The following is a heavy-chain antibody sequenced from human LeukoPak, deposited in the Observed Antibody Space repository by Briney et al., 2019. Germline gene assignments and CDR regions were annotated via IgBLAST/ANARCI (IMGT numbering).Heavy chain of an antibody. Sequence: GGSLRLSCAASGFTFDDYGMSWVRQAPGKGLEWVSGINWNGGSTGYADSVKGRFTISRDNAKNSLYLQMNSLRAEDTALYHCARYCPGYSSSLAFFDYWGQGTLVTVSS. V-gene: IGHV3-20*01. CDR3: ARYCPGYSSSLAFFDY. CDR1: GFTFDDYG. CDR2: INWNGGST. J-gene: IGHJ4*02. D-gene: IGHD6-13*01.